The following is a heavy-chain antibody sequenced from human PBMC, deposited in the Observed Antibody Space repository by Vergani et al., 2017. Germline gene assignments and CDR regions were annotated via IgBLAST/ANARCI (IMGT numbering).Heavy chain of an antibody. CDR3: AGGWIAAAGTGVNCFDY. CDR1: GGTFSSYA. CDR2: IIPIFGTA. D-gene: IGHD6-13*01. V-gene: IGHV1-69*01. Sequence: QVQLAQSGAEVKKPGSSVKVSCKASGGTFSSYAISWVRQAPGQGLEWMGGIIPIFGTANYAQKFQGRVTITADESTSTAYMELRSLRSEDTAVYYCAGGWIAAAGTGVNCFDYWGQGTLVTVSS. J-gene: IGHJ4*02.